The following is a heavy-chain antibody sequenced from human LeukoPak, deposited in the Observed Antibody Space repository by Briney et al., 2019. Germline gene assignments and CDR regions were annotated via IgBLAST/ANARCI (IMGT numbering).Heavy chain of an antibody. CDR1: GGSISSYY. Sequence: SETLSLTCTVSGGSISSYYWSWIRQPPGKGLEWIGYIYYSGSTNYNPSLKSRVTISVDTSKNQFSLKLSSVTAADTAVYYCARADLYASGLIDYWGQGTLVTVSS. CDR3: ARADLYASGLIDY. V-gene: IGHV4-59*01. J-gene: IGHJ4*02. CDR2: IYYSGST. D-gene: IGHD2-2*02.